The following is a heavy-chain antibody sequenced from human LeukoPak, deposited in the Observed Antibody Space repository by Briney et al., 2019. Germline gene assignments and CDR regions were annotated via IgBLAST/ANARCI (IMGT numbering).Heavy chain of an antibody. V-gene: IGHV1-69*13. CDR2: IIPIFGTA. J-gene: IGHJ4*02. D-gene: IGHD3-10*01. Sequence: SVKVSCKVSGGXFSSYAISWVRRAPGQGLEWMGGIIPIFGTANYAQKFQGRVTITADESTSTAYMELSSLRSEDTSVYYCARGPTFYGSGSFLVYWGQGTLVTVSS. CDR3: ARGPTFYGSGSFLVY. CDR1: GGXFSSYA.